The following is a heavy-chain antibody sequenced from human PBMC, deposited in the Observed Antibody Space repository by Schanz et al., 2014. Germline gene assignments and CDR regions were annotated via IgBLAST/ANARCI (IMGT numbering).Heavy chain of an antibody. D-gene: IGHD6-13*01. Sequence: QVQLVQSGAEVKKPGASVKVSCKSSGGTFSSYAISWVRQAPGQGLEWMGRIIPILGIATYAQKFQGRLTITADKSTFTAYMDVSSLRSEDTAVYYCASSGAGYSSSWDFDYWGQGTLVTVSS. CDR3: ASSGAGYSSSWDFDY. CDR1: GGTFSSYA. V-gene: IGHV1-69*04. CDR2: IIPILGIA. J-gene: IGHJ4*02.